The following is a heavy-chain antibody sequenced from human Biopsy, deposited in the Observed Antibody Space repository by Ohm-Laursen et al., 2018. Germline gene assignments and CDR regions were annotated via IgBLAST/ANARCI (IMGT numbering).Heavy chain of an antibody. CDR1: GFNFDDYA. CDR3: VRSLRNYDFLDS. CDR2: LTWNSGTI. V-gene: IGHV3-9*01. J-gene: IGHJ4*02. D-gene: IGHD3-16*01. Sequence: SLRLSCAASGFNFDDYAMHWIRQGPGKGLEWVAGLTWNSGTIAYAGSVRGRFTISRGNAKNSLYLQMNNLTSEDTALYYCVRSLRNYDFLDSWGQGTLGSVSS.